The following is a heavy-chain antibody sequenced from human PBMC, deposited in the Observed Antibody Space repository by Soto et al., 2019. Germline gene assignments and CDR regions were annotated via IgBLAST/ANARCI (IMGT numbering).Heavy chain of an antibody. Sequence: SQTLSLTCAISGDSVSSNSAAWNWIRQSPSRGLEWLGRTYYRSKWYNDYEVSVKSRKTINPDTSKKKYSLQMNSVTPEYTVVYYFARVRAVAGTFWKWLHRNWFDPWGQGTLVTVSS. CDR2: TYYRSKWYN. CDR1: GDSVSSNSAA. CDR3: ARVRAVAGTFWKWLHRNWFDP. V-gene: IGHV6-1*01. J-gene: IGHJ5*02. D-gene: IGHD6-19*01.